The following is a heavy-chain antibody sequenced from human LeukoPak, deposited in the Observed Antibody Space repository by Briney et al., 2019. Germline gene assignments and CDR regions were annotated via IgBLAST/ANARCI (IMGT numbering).Heavy chain of an antibody. D-gene: IGHD4-17*01. V-gene: IGHV3-73*01. CDR2: IRSKANSYAT. J-gene: IGHJ4*02. CDR3: TRHDGDYGR. CDR1: GFTFSGSA. Sequence: QTGGSLRLSCAASGFTFSGSAMHWVRQASGKGLEWVGRIRSKANSYATAYAASVKGRFTISRDDSKNTAYLQMNSLKTEDTAVYYCTRHDGDYGRWGQGTLVTVSS.